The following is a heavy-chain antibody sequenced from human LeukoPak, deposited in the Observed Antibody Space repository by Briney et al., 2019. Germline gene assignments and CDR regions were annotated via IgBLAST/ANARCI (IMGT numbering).Heavy chain of an antibody. CDR1: GFIVSSNY. V-gene: IGHV3-53*01. CDR2: IYTDGST. D-gene: IGHD5-24*01. CDR3: ARDPHGYNSYFDY. Sequence: GGSLRLSCAASGFIVSSNYMNWVRQAPGKGLEWVSVIYTDGSTYYADSVKARFTISRDISRNTVHLQMNSLRAGDTAVYYCARDPHGYNSYFDYWGQGTLVTVSS. J-gene: IGHJ4*02.